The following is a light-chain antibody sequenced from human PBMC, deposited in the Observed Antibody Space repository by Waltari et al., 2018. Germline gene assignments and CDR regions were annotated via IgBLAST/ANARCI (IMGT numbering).Light chain of an antibody. CDR1: QSVSRY. Sequence: DIQMTQSPFSLSVSLGDRVPMTCRASQSVSRYLSWYKQKPGQAPKLLIFAASVLESEVPWRFSGSGSGTDFTLTINGLQPEDFATYECQQSSSTLMYTFGQGTKVEI. CDR2: AAS. CDR3: QQSSSTLMYT. J-gene: IGKJ2*01. V-gene: IGKV1-39*01.